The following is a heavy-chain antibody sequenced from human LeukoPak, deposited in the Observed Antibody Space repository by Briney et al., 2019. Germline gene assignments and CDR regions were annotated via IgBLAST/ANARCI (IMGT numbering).Heavy chain of an antibody. D-gene: IGHD3-22*01. CDR3: AREQRLGTMIVVVHGMDV. CDR2: INPGNGNT. V-gene: IGHV1-3*01. J-gene: IGHJ6*02. Sequence: GASVKVSCKASGYTFISYALHWVRQAPGQRLEWMGWINPGNGNTEYSQKFQGRVIMTRDTSASTVYMELSSLRSEDTAVYYCAREQRLGTMIVVVHGMDVWGQGTTVTVSS. CDR1: GYTFISYA.